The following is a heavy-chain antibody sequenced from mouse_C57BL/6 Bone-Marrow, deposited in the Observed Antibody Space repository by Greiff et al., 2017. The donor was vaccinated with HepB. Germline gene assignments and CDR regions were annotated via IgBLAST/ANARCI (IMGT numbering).Heavy chain of an antibody. J-gene: IGHJ4*01. V-gene: IGHV5-9*01. CDR1: GFTFSSYT. Sequence: DVMLVESGGGLVKPGGSLKLSCAASGFTFSSYTMSWVRQTPEKRLEWVATISGGGGNTYYPDSVKGRFTISRDNAKNTLYLQMSSLRSEDTDLYYCARQHYGAMDYWDQGTSVTVSS. D-gene: IGHD1-2*01. CDR2: ISGGGGNT. CDR3: ARQHYGAMDY.